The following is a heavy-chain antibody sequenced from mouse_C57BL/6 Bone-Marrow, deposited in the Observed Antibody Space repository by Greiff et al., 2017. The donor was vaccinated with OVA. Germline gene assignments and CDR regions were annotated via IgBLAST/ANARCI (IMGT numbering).Heavy chain of an antibody. J-gene: IGHJ1*03. CDR1: GYTFTTYP. Sequence: VKLQESGAELVKPGASVKMSCKASGYTFTTYPIEWMKQNHGKSLEWIGNFHPYNDDTKYNEKFKGKATLTVEKSSSTVYLELSRLTSDDSAVYYCARGDNYYSNSYWYFDVWGTGTTVTVSS. D-gene: IGHD2-5*01. V-gene: IGHV1-47*01. CDR2: FHPYNDDT. CDR3: ARGDNYYSNSYWYFDV.